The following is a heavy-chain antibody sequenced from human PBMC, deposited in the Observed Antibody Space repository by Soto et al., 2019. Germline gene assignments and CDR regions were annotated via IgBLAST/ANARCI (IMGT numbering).Heavy chain of an antibody. CDR3: ATWGYCSSPSCYFRAYYYYMDV. V-gene: IGHV1-8*01. CDR1: GYTFTSYD. CDR2: MNPNSGKT. J-gene: IGHJ6*03. Sequence: ASVKVSCKESGYTFTSYDINWVRQATGQGREWMGWMNPNSGKTGYAQKFQGRGTMTRNTSISTAYRELSSLRSEDTAVYSCATWGYCSSPSCYFRAYYYYMDVWGKGTTVTVS. D-gene: IGHD2-2*01.